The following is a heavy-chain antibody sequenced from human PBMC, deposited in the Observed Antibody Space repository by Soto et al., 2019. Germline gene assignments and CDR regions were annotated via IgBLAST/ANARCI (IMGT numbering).Heavy chain of an antibody. CDR1: GGSISSYY. Sequence: QVQLQESGPGLVKPSETLSLTCTVSGGSISSYYWRWIRQPPGKGLEWIGYIYYSGSTNYNPSLKSRVTISVDTSKNQFSLKLSSVTAADTAVYYCARSWGYYFDDWGQGTLVTVSS. J-gene: IGHJ4*02. CDR3: ARSWGYYFDD. V-gene: IGHV4-59*01. CDR2: IYYSGST. D-gene: IGHD3-16*01.